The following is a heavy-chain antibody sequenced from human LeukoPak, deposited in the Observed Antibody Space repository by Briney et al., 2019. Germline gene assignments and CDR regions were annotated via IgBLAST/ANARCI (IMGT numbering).Heavy chain of an antibody. Sequence: AGGSLRLSCEDSGFTFRSYEMNWVRQAPGKGLEWIAYLSSSGSAFSYADSVKGRFTIARDNAKNSVYLEMNSLRADDTAVYYCATDPGLPRLKYYFQYWGQGTLVTVSS. CDR2: LSSSGSAF. CDR1: GFTFRSYE. J-gene: IGHJ4*02. V-gene: IGHV3-48*03. CDR3: ATDPGLPRLKYYFQY.